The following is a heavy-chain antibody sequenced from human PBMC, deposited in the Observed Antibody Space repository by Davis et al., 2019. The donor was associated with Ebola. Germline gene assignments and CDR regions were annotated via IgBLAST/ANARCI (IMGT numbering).Heavy chain of an antibody. J-gene: IGHJ4*02. CDR1: AFTFSSYW. D-gene: IGHD3-22*01. CDR2: IKQDGSEK. V-gene: IGHV3-7*01. CDR3: ARVVTMIVVT. Sequence: SLTLSCAASAFTFSSYWMSWVRQAPGKGLEWVANIKQDGSEKYYVDSVKGRFTISRDNAKNSLYLQMNSLRAEDTAVYYCARVVTMIVVTWGQGTLVTVSS.